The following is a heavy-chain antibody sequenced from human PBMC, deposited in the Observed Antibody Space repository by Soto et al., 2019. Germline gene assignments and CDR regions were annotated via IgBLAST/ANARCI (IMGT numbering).Heavy chain of an antibody. Sequence: KPSETLSLTCTVSGGSISSGGYYWSWIRQHPGKGLEWIGYIYYSGSTYYNPSLKSRVTISVDTSKNQFSLKLSSVTAADTAVYYCASVGYCSGGSCYGYDYWGQGTLVTVSS. J-gene: IGHJ4*02. D-gene: IGHD2-15*01. V-gene: IGHV4-31*03. CDR2: IYYSGST. CDR3: ASVGYCSGGSCYGYDY. CDR1: GGSISSGGYY.